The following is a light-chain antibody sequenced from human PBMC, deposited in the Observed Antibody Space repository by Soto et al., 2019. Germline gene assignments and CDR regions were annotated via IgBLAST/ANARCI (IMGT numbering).Light chain of an antibody. CDR3: RSLTISNSRV. CDR1: SSDVGAYDF. Sequence: QSALTQPASVSGSPGQSIAISCTGTSSDVGAYDFVSWYQQHPDKAPKLLIYEVSNRPSGVSDRFSGSKFVNTATLAISGLQAEDEADYYCRSLTISNSRVFGTGTKLTVL. CDR2: EVS. J-gene: IGLJ1*01. V-gene: IGLV2-14*03.